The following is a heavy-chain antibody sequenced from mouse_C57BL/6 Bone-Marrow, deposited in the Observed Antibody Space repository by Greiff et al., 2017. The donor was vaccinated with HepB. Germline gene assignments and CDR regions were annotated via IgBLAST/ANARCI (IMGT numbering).Heavy chain of an antibody. V-gene: IGHV2-2*01. J-gene: IGHJ3*01. CDR1: GFSLTSYG. CDR3: AQTDYGSSYWFAY. CDR2: IWSGGST. Sequence: VQLQQSGPGLVQPSQSLSITCTVSGFSLTSYGVHWVRQSPGKGLEWLGVIWSGGSTDYNAAFISRLSISKDNSKSQVFFKMNSLQADDTAIYYCAQTDYGSSYWFAYWGQGTLVTVSA. D-gene: IGHD1-1*01.